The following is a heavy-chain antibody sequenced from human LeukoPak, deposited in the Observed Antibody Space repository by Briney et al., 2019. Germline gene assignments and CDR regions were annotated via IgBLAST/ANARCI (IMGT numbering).Heavy chain of an antibody. D-gene: IGHD6-6*01. J-gene: IGHJ4*02. V-gene: IGHV4-34*01. CDR2: ISHSGST. CDR1: GGSLSGHY. CDR3: AMEYSTSSTSFDY. Sequence: SETLSLTCAVYGGSLSGHYWSWIRQPPGKGLEWIGEISHSGSTNYNPSLKSRVTISLATSKNQFSLKLSSVTAADTAVYYCAMEYSTSSTSFDYWGQGTLVTVSS.